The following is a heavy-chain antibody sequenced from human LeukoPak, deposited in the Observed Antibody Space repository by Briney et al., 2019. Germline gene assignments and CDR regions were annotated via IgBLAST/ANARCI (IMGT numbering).Heavy chain of an antibody. CDR1: GGSISSYY. J-gene: IGHJ4*02. V-gene: IGHV4-59*12. D-gene: IGHD5-18*01. CDR3: ARDRGGYTYSHDY. CDR2: IYYSGST. Sequence: SETLSLTCTVSGGSISSYYWSWIRQPPEKGLEWIGYIYYSGSTNYNPSLKSRVTISVDTSKNQFSLKLSSVTAADTAVYYCARDRGGYTYSHDYWGQGTLVTVSS.